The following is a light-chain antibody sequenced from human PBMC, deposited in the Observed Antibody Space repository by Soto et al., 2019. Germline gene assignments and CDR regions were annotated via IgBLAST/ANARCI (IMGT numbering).Light chain of an antibody. CDR2: LEGSGSY. J-gene: IGLJ3*02. V-gene: IGLV4-60*02. CDR3: ETWDSKWNWV. Sequence: QLVLTQSSSASASLGSSVKLTCTLSSGHSSHIIAWHQQQPGKAPRYLMKLEGSGSYNKGSGVPDRFSGSSSGADRYLTISNLQFEDEADYYCETWDSKWNWVFGGGTKLTVL. CDR1: SGHSSHI.